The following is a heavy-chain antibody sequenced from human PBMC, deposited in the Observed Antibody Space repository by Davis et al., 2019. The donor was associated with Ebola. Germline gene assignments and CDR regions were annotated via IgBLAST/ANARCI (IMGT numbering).Heavy chain of an antibody. CDR3: AKGVSSGWRSHFDY. CDR2: TSSGGSTT. Sequence: GESLKISCAASGFIFNNYAMTWVRQAPGRGLEWVSTTSSGGSTTYYADSVKGRFTISRDNSKNTVYLQMNSLRAEDTVLYYCAKGVSSGWRSHFDYWGQGTLVTVSS. J-gene: IGHJ4*02. CDR1: GFIFNNYA. D-gene: IGHD6-19*01. V-gene: IGHV3-23*01.